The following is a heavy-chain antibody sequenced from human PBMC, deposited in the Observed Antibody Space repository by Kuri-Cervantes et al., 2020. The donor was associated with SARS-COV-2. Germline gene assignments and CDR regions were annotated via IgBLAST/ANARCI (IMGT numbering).Heavy chain of an antibody. CDR1: DYSISSAYY. D-gene: IGHD2-2*01. J-gene: IGHJ6*03. V-gene: IGHV4-38-2*01. Sequence: SETLSLTCVVSDYSISSAYYWGWIRQPPGKGLEWIGNIFHTGNTYYNPSLKSRVTISVDTSKNQFSLKLSSVTAADTAVYYCAGSSKYYYYMDVWGKGTAVTVSS. CDR2: IFHTGNT. CDR3: AGSSKYYYYMDV.